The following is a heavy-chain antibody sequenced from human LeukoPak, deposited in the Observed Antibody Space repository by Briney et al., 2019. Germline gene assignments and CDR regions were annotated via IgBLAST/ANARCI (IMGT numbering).Heavy chain of an antibody. Sequence: PGRSLRLSCAASGFTFSSYAMHWVRQAPGKGLEWVAVISYDGSNKYYADSVKGRFTISRDNSKNTLYLQMNSLRAEDTAVYYCARDWGPYDYVWGGYRYPQGGPLDSTDYWGQGTLVTVSS. CDR3: ARDWGPYDYVWGGYRYPQGGPLDSTDY. J-gene: IGHJ4*02. CDR1: GFTFSSYA. D-gene: IGHD3-16*02. CDR2: ISYDGSNK. V-gene: IGHV3-30*04.